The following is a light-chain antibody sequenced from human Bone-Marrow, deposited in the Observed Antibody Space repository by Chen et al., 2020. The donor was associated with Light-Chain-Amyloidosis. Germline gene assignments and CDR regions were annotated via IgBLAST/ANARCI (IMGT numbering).Light chain of an antibody. V-gene: IGLV2-14*01. Sequence: QPALTQPASVSGSPGQSITISCTGTSSDIGDYNYVSWYQQHPGKAPKLMIYDVSNRPSGVSERFSGSKSGVTASLTISGLQAEDEADYFCSSYTSSSTRVFGGGTKLTVL. CDR3: SSYTSSSTRV. CDR2: DVS. CDR1: SSDIGDYNY. J-gene: IGLJ3*02.